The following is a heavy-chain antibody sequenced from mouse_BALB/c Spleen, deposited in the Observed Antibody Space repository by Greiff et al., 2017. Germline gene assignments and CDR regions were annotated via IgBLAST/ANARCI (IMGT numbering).Heavy chain of an antibody. CDR3: ARGAANFDY. CDR2: ISYSGST. V-gene: IGHV3-2*02. J-gene: IGHJ2*01. CDR1: GYSITSDYA. Sequence: VQLKESGPGLVKPSQSLSLTCTVTGYSITSDYAWNWIRQFPGNKLEWMGYISYSGSTSYNPSLKSRISITRDTSKNQFFLQLNSVTTEDTATYYCARGAANFDYWGQGTTLTVSA. D-gene: IGHD3-3*01.